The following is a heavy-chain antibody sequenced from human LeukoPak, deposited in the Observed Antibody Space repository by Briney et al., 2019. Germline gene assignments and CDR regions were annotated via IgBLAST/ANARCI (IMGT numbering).Heavy chain of an antibody. CDR2: ISGSGGST. Sequence: PGGSLRLSCAASGFTFSSYAVSWVRQAPGKGLEWVSAISGSGGSTYYADSVKGRFTISRDNAKNSLYLQMNSLRAEDTAVYYCARENPPIQLWLSHVYDAFDIWGQGTMVTVSS. V-gene: IGHV3-23*01. J-gene: IGHJ3*02. D-gene: IGHD5-18*01. CDR3: ARENPPIQLWLSHVYDAFDI. CDR1: GFTFSSYA.